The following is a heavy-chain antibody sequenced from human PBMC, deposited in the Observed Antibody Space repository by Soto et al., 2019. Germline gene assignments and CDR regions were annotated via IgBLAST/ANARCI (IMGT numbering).Heavy chain of an antibody. D-gene: IGHD6-13*01. Sequence: EVLLVESGGVLVQPGGSLRLSCAASGFTFISYCMSWVRQAPGKGLEWVANIKQDGSDKYYVDSVKGRFTISRDNAKRSLYLQMNSMRAEATAVYYCATSAAAPGNYWGQGTLVTVSS. V-gene: IGHV3-7*01. CDR3: ATSAAAPGNY. J-gene: IGHJ4*02. CDR1: GFTFISYC. CDR2: IKQDGSDK.